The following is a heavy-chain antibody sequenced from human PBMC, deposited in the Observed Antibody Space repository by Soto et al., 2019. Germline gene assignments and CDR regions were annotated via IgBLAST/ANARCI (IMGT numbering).Heavy chain of an antibody. J-gene: IGHJ5*02. CDR3: ARHPSDFWFDP. D-gene: IGHD2-21*02. CDR1: GGYLISSSCF. CDR2: IYYSGST. V-gene: IGHV4-39*01. Sequence: SETMSLTCTVSGGYLISSSCFWGWNRQPPGKGLEWIGSIYYSGSTYYNPSLKSRVTVSVDTSKNQFSLKLSSVTAADTAVYYCARHPSDFWFDPWGQGTLVTVSS.